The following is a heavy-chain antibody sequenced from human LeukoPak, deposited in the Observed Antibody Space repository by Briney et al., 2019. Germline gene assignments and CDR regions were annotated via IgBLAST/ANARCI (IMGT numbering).Heavy chain of an antibody. CDR1: GFTFSSYA. Sequence: PGGSLRLSCAASGFTFSSYAMNWVRQAPWRGLEWVSGFSGSGGTTYYADSVKGRFTISRDNSKNTLYLQMNILRAEDTAVYYCANGNRCTSPNCLGYYYFYMDVWGKGTTVTVSS. CDR2: FSGSGGTT. D-gene: IGHD2-8*01. CDR3: ANGNRCTSPNCLGYYYFYMDV. V-gene: IGHV3-23*01. J-gene: IGHJ6*03.